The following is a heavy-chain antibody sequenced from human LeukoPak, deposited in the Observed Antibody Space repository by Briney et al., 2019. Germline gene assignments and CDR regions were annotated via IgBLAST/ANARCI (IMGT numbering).Heavy chain of an antibody. J-gene: IGHJ4*02. CDR1: GYSITSGYY. CDR2: IYHRGST. V-gene: IGHV4-38-2*02. CDR3: ARETYTSSQRDY. D-gene: IGHD6-13*01. Sequence: SETLSLTCTVSGYSITSGYYWGWIRQPPGKGLEWIGTIYHRGSTYYSPSLKSRVTISVDTSKNQFSLNLTSVTAADTAVYFCARETYTSSQRDYWGQGTLVTVSS.